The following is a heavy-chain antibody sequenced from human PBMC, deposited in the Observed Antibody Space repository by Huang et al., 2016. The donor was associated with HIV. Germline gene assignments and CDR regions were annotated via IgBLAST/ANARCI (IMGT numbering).Heavy chain of an antibody. V-gene: IGHV1-69*13. Sequence: QVLLVQSGAEVRKPGSSVKVSCTAFGGTFSSYAISWVRQAPGQGLEGMGGIIPIFGTANYTQKFQGRVTITVDESTNTGYMELTRLTSEDTAVYYCARTAYSYGFRQGYNWFDPRGQGTPVTVSS. CDR3: ARTAYSYGFRQGYNWFDP. CDR2: IIPIFGTA. D-gene: IGHD5-18*01. J-gene: IGHJ5*02. CDR1: GGTFSSYA.